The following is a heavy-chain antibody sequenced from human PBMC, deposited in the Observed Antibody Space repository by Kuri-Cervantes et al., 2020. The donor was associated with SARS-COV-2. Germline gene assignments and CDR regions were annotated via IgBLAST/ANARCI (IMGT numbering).Heavy chain of an antibody. J-gene: IGHJ3*01. CDR1: GHTLTELP. Sequence: ASVKVSCKVSGHTLTELPMHWVRQAPGKGLEWMGSFDPQSDEKIYPQKFEGRVTMTEDTSTDTAYLELSSLRSEDTAVYYCATESISVIVIYAFYFWGQGTLVTVSS. CDR2: FDPQSDEK. D-gene: IGHD3-22*01. V-gene: IGHV1-24*01. CDR3: ATESISVIVIYAFYF.